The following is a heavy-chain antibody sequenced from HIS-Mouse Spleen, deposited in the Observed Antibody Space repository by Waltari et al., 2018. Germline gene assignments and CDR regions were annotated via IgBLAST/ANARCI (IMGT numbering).Heavy chain of an antibody. V-gene: IGHV4-39*07. CDR3: AREIPYSSSWYDWYFDL. D-gene: IGHD6-13*01. CDR1: GGSISSSSYY. Sequence: QLQLQESGPGLVKPSETLSLTCTVSGGSISSSSYYWDWIRQPQGKGLEWIGSIYYRGSPYYNPSLKSRVTRSVDTSKNQCSLKLSSVTAADTAVYYCAREIPYSSSWYDWYFDLWGRGTLVTVSS. CDR2: IYYRGSP. J-gene: IGHJ2*01.